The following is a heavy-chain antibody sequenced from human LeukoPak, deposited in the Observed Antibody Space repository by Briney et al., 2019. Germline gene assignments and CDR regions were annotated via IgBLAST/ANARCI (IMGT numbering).Heavy chain of an antibody. Sequence: SVTLSLTCTVSGGSINSYYWSWIRQPPGKGLEWIGYIYSSGSTNYNPSLKSRVTISVDTSKNQFSLKLSSVTAADTAVYYCARGYSYYFDYWGQGTLVTVSS. V-gene: IGHV4-59*01. CDR1: GGSINSYY. D-gene: IGHD5-18*01. J-gene: IGHJ4*02. CDR2: IYSSGST. CDR3: ARGYSYYFDY.